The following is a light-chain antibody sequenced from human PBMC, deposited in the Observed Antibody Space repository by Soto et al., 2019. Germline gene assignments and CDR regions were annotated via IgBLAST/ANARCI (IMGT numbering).Light chain of an antibody. V-gene: IGKV1-13*02. Sequence: ALQLTQSPSSLSASVGDRVTITCRASQGVSSALAWYQQKPGKAPKLLIYDASSLESGVPSRFSGSGSGPDFTLTISSLQPEDFATYFCQQFSSYPVTFGQGTRLEIK. J-gene: IGKJ5*01. CDR1: QGVSSA. CDR3: QQFSSYPVT. CDR2: DAS.